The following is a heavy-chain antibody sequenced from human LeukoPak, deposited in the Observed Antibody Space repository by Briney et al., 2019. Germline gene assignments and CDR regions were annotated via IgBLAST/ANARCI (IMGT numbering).Heavy chain of an antibody. D-gene: IGHD3-3*01. CDR1: GFTFSSYW. J-gene: IGHJ4*02. V-gene: IGHV3-7*01. Sequence: GGSLRLSCAASGFTFSSYWMSWVRQAPGKGLEWVANIKQDGSEKYYVDSVKGRFTISRDNAKNSLYLQMNSLRAEDTAVYYCARDRTEYDFWSGYYNGPFDYWGQGTLVTVSS. CDR3: ARDRTEYDFWSGYYNGPFDY. CDR2: IKQDGSEK.